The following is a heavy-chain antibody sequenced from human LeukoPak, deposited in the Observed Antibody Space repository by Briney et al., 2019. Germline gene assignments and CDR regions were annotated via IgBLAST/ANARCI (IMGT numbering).Heavy chain of an antibody. CDR3: ARAGRRTFAFDI. CDR2: INQSGST. D-gene: IGHD1-26*01. V-gene: IGHV4-34*01. CDR1: GGSCSFYS. Sequence: SETLSLTCAVYGGSCSFYSWIWIRQPPGKGLEWIGEINQSGSTYHNPSLKSRVTISVDKSKNQFSLNLTSVTAADRAVYFCARAGRRTFAFDIWGPGTLVTVSS. J-gene: IGHJ3*02.